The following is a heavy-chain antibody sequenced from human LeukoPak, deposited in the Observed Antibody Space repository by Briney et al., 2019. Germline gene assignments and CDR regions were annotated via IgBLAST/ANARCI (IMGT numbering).Heavy chain of an antibody. D-gene: IGHD3-10*01. V-gene: IGHV4-34*01. Sequence: SETLSLTCAVYGGSLSDYYWTWIRQPPGKGLEWIGEINYNENSNYNPSLKSRITISVDTSKNQFSLKLSSVTAADTAVYYCARQRGVLSAYVDVWGRGTPVTVSP. J-gene: IGHJ4*02. CDR1: GGSLSDYY. CDR3: ARQRGVLSAYVDV. CDR2: INYNENS.